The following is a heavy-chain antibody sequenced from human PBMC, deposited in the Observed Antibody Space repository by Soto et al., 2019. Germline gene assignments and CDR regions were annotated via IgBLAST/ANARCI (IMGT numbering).Heavy chain of an antibody. D-gene: IGHD2-8*02. V-gene: IGHV4-34*01. CDR3: AREKITGLFDY. CDR1: GGSFSGYY. J-gene: IGHJ4*02. CDR2: TNHSGST. Sequence: PSETLSLTCAVYGGSFSGYYWTWSRQPPGTGLEWIGETNHSGSTNYNPSLKSRVTISVDTSKNQFSLKLTSVTAGDTAVYYCAREKITGLFDYWGQGTLVTVSS.